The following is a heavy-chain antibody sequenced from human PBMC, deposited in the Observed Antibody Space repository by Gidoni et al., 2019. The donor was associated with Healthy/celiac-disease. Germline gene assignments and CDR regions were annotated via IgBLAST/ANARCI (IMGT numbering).Heavy chain of an antibody. CDR3: ARSIAVAGSDRGAFDI. J-gene: IGHJ3*02. V-gene: IGHV5-10-1*03. Sequence: EVQLVQSGAEVKKPGASLRISCKGSGYSFTSYWISWVRQMPGKGLEWMGRIDPSDSYTNYSPSFQGHVTISADKSISTAYLQWSSLKASDTAMYYCARSIAVAGSDRGAFDIWGQGTMVTVSS. CDR1: GYSFTSYW. D-gene: IGHD6-19*01. CDR2: IDPSDSYT.